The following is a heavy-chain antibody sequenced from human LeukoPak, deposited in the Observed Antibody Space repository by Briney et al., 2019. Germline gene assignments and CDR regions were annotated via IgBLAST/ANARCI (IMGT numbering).Heavy chain of an antibody. CDR1: GFTFSSYA. CDR2: ISGSGGST. V-gene: IGHV3-23*01. J-gene: IGHJ4*02. CDR3: AKDSGSYFNLFDY. Sequence: GGSLRLSCAASGFTFSSYAMSWVRHAPGKGLEWVSAISGSGGSTYYADSVKGRFTISRDNSKNTLYLQMNSLRAEDTAVYYCAKDSGSYFNLFDYWGQGTLVTVSS. D-gene: IGHD1-26*01.